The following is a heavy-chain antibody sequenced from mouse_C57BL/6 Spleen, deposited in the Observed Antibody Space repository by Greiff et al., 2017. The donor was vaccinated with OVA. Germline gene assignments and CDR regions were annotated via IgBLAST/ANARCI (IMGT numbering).Heavy chain of an antibody. J-gene: IGHJ3*01. CDR1: GYTFTDYE. CDR3: TGGAAQTY. V-gene: IGHV1-15*01. Sequence: QVQLQQSGAELVRPGASVTLSCKASGYTFTDYEMHWVKQTPVHGLAWIGAIDPETGGTAYNQKFKGKAILTADTSSSTAYMELRSLTSEDSAVYYWTGGAAQTYWGQGTLVTVSA. CDR2: IDPETGGT. D-gene: IGHD3-2*02.